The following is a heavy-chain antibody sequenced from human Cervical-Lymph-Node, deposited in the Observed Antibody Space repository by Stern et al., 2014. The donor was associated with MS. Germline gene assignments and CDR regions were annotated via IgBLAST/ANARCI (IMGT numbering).Heavy chain of an antibody. J-gene: IGHJ4*02. CDR1: GFTFSTYA. V-gene: IGHV3-23*04. CDR3: AKGYCSSGACSSPTY. D-gene: IGHD2-15*01. Sequence: EVQLVESGGGLVQPGGSLRLSCAASGFTFSTYAMHWVRPAPGKGLEWVSSIRGDESETYYADSVKGRFTISRDNSKNTLDLQMNSLRVEDTAVYYCAKGYCSSGACSSPTYWGQGTLVTVSS. CDR2: IRGDESET.